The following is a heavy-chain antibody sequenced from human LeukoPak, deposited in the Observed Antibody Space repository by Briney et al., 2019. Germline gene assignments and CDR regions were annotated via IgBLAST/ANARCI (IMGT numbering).Heavy chain of an antibody. J-gene: IGHJ4*02. CDR1: GYTFTGYY. CDR2: INPNSGGT. CDR3: ARDFGVATTMADY. V-gene: IGHV1-2*02. Sequence: ASVKVSCKASGYTFTGYYMHWVRQAPGQGLEWMGWINPNSGGTNYAQKFQGRVTMTRDTSISTAYMELSRLRSDDTAVYYCARDFGVATTMADYWGQGTLVTVSS. D-gene: IGHD3-3*01.